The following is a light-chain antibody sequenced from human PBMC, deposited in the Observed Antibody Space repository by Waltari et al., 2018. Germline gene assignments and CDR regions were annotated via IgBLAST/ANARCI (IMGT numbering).Light chain of an antibody. V-gene: IGLV3-21*02. CDR2: DDS. J-gene: IGLJ1*01. Sequence: SYVLTQPPSVSVAPGQTARITGGVTNIGSRSVQWYQQKPGQAPVLVLYDDSDRPSGIPERFSGSNSGNTATLTISRVEVGDEADYYCQIWDSSNDHYVFGTGTKVTVL. CDR3: QIWDSSNDHYV. CDR1: NIGSRS.